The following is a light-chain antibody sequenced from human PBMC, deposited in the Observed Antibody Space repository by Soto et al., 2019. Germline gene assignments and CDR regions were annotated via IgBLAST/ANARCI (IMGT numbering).Light chain of an antibody. CDR3: QQFNNYPLT. Sequence: AIQLTQSPSSLSASVGDRVTITCRASQGISSAVAWYQQKPGKPPKLLMYDASSLESGVPPRFSGSGSGTDFTLSISSLQPEDFATYYCQQFNNYPLTSGQGTRLEI. V-gene: IGKV1D-13*01. CDR2: DAS. CDR1: QGISSA. J-gene: IGKJ5*01.